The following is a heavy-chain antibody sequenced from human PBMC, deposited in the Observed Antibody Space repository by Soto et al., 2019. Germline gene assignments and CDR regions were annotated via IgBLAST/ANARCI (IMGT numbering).Heavy chain of an antibody. V-gene: IGHV5-51*01. CDR2: IYPGDSDT. Sequence: GASLKISCKASGYIFTRYWIGWVRQMPGKGLEWMGIIYPGDSDTRYSPSFQGQVTISADKSISTAYLQWSSLKASDTAMYYCARKEANKPTPFDYWGQGTLVTVSS. D-gene: IGHD5-12*01. J-gene: IGHJ4*02. CDR3: ARKEANKPTPFDY. CDR1: GYIFTRYW.